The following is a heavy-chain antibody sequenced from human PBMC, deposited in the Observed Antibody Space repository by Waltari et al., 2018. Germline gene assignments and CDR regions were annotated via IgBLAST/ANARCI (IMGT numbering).Heavy chain of an antibody. J-gene: IGHJ4*02. CDR2: ISGSGGTT. CDR3: AKPPYSSGTYTYFDY. Sequence: EVQLLESGGGLVQPGGSLRLACAASGFTFSSCAMSGVRRASGRGREWVSAISGSGGTTYYADSVKGRFTVSRDNSKNTLYLQMNSLRAEDTAVYYCAKPPYSSGTYTYFDYWGQGTLVTVSS. CDR1: GFTFSSCA. D-gene: IGHD3-10*01. V-gene: IGHV3-23*01.